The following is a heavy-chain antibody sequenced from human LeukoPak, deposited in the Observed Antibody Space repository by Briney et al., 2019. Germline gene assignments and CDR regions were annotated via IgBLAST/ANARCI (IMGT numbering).Heavy chain of an antibody. CDR3: ARVEGVLEGFYYYMDV. Sequence: ASVKVSCKASGYTFTSYGTSWVRQAPGQGLEWMGWISAYNGNTNYAQKLQGRVTMTTDTSTSTAYMELRSLRSDDTAVYYCARVEGVLEGFYYYMDVWGKGTRVTVSS. J-gene: IGHJ6*03. D-gene: IGHD5/OR15-5a*01. CDR2: ISAYNGNT. CDR1: GYTFTSYG. V-gene: IGHV1-18*01.